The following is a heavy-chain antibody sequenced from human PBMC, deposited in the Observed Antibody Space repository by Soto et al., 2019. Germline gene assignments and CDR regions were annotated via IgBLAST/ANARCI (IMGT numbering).Heavy chain of an antibody. Sequence: GASVKVSCKASGGTFSSYAISWVRQAPGQGLEWMGGIIPIFGTANYAQKFQGRVTITADKSTSTAYMELSSLRSEDTAVYYCARVYRIYSSSPSGKNWFDPWGQGTLVTVPS. CDR3: ARVYRIYSSSPSGKNWFDP. D-gene: IGHD6-13*01. CDR1: GGTFSSYA. V-gene: IGHV1-69*06. CDR2: IIPIFGTA. J-gene: IGHJ5*02.